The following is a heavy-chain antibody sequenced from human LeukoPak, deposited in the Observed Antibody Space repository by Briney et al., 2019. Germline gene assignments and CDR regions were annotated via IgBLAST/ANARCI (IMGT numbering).Heavy chain of an antibody. V-gene: IGHV4-59*12. CDR1: SGSISRDY. CDR2: LYYNGAT. Sequence: SETLSLTCTVSSGSISRDYWHWIRQPPGKGLEWIGYLYYNGATNYNPSLRSRVTMSVDTSRRQFSLKLTSVTVTDTAVYYCARDRRNYYDRIFDYWGQGTLVTVSS. D-gene: IGHD3-22*01. J-gene: IGHJ4*02. CDR3: ARDRRNYYDRIFDY.